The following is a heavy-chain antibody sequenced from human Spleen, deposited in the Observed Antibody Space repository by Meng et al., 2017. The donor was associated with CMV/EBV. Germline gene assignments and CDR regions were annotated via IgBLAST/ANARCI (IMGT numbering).Heavy chain of an antibody. V-gene: IGHV3-23*01. CDR1: GFTFRSYA. D-gene: IGHD3-10*01. CDR2: ISGSGSST. Sequence: GESLKISCAASGFTFRSYAMSWVRQAPGKGLEWVSGISGSGSSTYYADSVKGRFTISRDNSKNTLYLQMNSLRVEDTAVYYCAKSQLPSGRISGGRFDHWGQGTLVTVSS. CDR3: AKSQLPSGRISGGRFDH. J-gene: IGHJ4*02.